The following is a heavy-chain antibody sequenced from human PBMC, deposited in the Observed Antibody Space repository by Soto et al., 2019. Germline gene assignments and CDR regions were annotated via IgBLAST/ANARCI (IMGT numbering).Heavy chain of an antibody. D-gene: IGHD5-12*01. CDR1: GGSISSYY. V-gene: IGHV4-59*01. Sequence: SETLSLTCTVSGGSISSYYWSWIRQPPGKGLEWIGYIYYSGSTNYNPSLKSRVTISVDTSKNQFSLKLSSVTAADTAVYYCARGGYSGYDYHYFDYWGQGTLVTVSS. J-gene: IGHJ4*02. CDR2: IYYSGST. CDR3: ARGGYSGYDYHYFDY.